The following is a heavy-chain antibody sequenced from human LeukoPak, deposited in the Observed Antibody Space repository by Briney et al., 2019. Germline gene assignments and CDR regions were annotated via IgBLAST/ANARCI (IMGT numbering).Heavy chain of an antibody. J-gene: IGHJ4*02. CDR3: VRGDYGDYTLFDY. D-gene: IGHD4-17*01. Sequence: GGSLRLSCAASGFTVSSNYMSWVRQAPGKRLEWVSVIYSGGSTYYADSVKGRFTISRDNSKNTLYLQMNSLRAEDTAVYYCVRGDYGDYTLFDYWGQGTLVTVSS. CDR2: IYSGGST. CDR1: GFTVSSNY. V-gene: IGHV3-53*01.